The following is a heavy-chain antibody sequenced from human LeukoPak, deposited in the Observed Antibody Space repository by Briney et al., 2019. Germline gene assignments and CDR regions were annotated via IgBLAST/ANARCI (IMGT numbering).Heavy chain of an antibody. CDR2: IKQDGTEK. CDR1: GFTFGTYW. D-gene: IGHD4-23*01. J-gene: IGHJ4*02. CDR3: ARDTTKLRWYHFDY. Sequence: GGSLRLSCAASGFTFGTYWMGWVRHAPGKGMEWVANIKQDGTEKSYVDSVKGRFTISRDNSKNTLYLQMNSLGAEDTAVCYCARDTTKLRWYHFDYWGQGTLVTVSA. V-gene: IGHV3-7*01.